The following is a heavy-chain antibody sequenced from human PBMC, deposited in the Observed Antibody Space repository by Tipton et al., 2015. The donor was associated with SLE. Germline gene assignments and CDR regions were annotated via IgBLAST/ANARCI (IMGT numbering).Heavy chain of an antibody. CDR2: IGTAGDT. D-gene: IGHD3-16*01. J-gene: IGHJ3*01. CDR1: GFTFSSYD. V-gene: IGHV3-13*01. Sequence: SLRLSCAASGFTFSSYDMHWVRQGTGKGLEWVSAIGTAGDTYYPGSVKGRFTISRENAKHSLYLQMTNLRAGDTAVYYCARGGSDAFDFWGPRDKGHRLF. CDR3: ARGGSDAFDF.